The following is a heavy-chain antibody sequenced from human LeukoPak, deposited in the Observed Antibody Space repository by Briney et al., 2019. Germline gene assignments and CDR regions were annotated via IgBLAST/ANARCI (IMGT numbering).Heavy chain of an antibody. CDR1: GGTFSSYA. CDR2: IIPIFGTA. CDR3: AVGLWSGSYIFLVEFDY. Sequence: GASVTVSCKASGGTFSSYAISWVRQAPGQGLEWMGGIIPIFGTANYAQKFQGRVTITTDESTSTAYMELSSLRSEDTAVYYCAVGLWSGSYIFLVEFDYWGQGTLVTVSS. D-gene: IGHD1-26*01. J-gene: IGHJ4*02. V-gene: IGHV1-69*05.